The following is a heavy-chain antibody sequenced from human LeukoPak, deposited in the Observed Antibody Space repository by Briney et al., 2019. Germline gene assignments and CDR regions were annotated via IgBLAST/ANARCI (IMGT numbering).Heavy chain of an antibody. V-gene: IGHV3-30-3*01. Sequence: PGRSLRLSCAASGFTFSTYAMHWVRQAPGKGLEWVAVISYDGSNRYADSVKGRFTISRDSSRHTVYLQMNSLRDEDTAVYYCARYQGYCTTISCYSIGGYFDYWGQGTLVTVSS. D-gene: IGHD2-2*01. CDR2: ISYDGSNR. CDR3: ARYQGYCTTISCYSIGGYFDY. CDR1: GFTFSTYA. J-gene: IGHJ4*02.